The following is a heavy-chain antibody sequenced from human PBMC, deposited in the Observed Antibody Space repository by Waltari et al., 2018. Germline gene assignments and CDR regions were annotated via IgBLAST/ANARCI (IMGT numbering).Heavy chain of an antibody. CDR1: GFTFSSYG. Sequence: QVQLVESGGGVVQPGRSLRLSCAASGFTFSSYGMHWVRQAPGKALEWVAVIWYDGSNKYYADSVKGRFTISRDNSKNTLYLQMNSLRAEDTAMYYCAKEPLAYCGGDCYSHYFDYWGQGTLVTVSS. J-gene: IGHJ4*02. CDR2: IWYDGSNK. D-gene: IGHD2-21*02. CDR3: AKEPLAYCGGDCYSHYFDY. V-gene: IGHV3-30*18.